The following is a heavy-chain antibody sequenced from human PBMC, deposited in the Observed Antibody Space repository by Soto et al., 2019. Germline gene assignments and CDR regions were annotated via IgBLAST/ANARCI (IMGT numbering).Heavy chain of an antibody. CDR1: GGSFSGYY. CDR3: ARGLPGREKDSSNSSGFDY. CDR2: INHSGST. Sequence: KPSETLSLTCAVYGGSFSGYYWSWIRQPPGKGLEWIGEINHSGSTNYNPSLKSRVTISVDTPKNQFSLKLSSVTAADTAVYYCARGLPGREKDSSNSSGFDYWGQGTLVTVSS. J-gene: IGHJ4*02. D-gene: IGHD3-22*01. V-gene: IGHV4-34*01.